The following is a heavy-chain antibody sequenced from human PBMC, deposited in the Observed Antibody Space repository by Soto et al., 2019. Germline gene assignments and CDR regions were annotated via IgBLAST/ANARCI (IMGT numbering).Heavy chain of an antibody. CDR2: IYYSGST. CDR3: ARSTVHPLNWFDP. D-gene: IGHD4-17*01. CDR1: GGSISSGDYY. Sequence: PSETLSLTCTVSGGSISSGDYYWSWIRQPPGKGLEWIGYIYYSGSTYYNPSLKSRVTISVDTSKNQFSLKLSSVTAADTAVYYCARSTVHPLNWFDPWGQGTLVTVSS. V-gene: IGHV4-30-4*01. J-gene: IGHJ5*02.